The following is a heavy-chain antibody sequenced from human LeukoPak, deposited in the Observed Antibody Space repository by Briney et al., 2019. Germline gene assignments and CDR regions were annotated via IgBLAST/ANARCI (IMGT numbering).Heavy chain of an antibody. CDR3: AKLYSGSYSRGPFDY. CDR2: ISGSGGST. D-gene: IGHD1-26*01. CDR1: GFTFSSYA. Sequence: PVGPLRLSCAASGFTFSSYAMSWVRQAPGKGLEWVSAISGSGGSTYYADSVKGRFTISRDNSKNTLYLQMNSLRAEDTAVYYCAKLYSGSYSRGPFDYWGQGTLVTVSS. J-gene: IGHJ4*02. V-gene: IGHV3-23*01.